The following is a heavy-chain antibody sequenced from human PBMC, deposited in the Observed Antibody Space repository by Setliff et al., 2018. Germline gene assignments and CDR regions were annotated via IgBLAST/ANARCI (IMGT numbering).Heavy chain of an antibody. CDR3: ARRSGDRGMTTGWPDDFDY. Sequence: ASVKVSCKASGYIFTRYRITWVRQSPGQGLEWMGWISTRNDDTGYAQKFKGRVTLTIDTSTNTAYMELRSLRSDDTAMYYCARRSGDRGMTTGWPDDFDYWGRGTLVTVSS. V-gene: IGHV1-18*01. J-gene: IGHJ4*01. CDR1: GYIFTRYR. D-gene: IGHD4-17*01. CDR2: ISTRNDDT.